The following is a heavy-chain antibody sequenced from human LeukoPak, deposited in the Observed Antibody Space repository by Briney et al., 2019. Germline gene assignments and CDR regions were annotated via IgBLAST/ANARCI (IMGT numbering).Heavy chain of an antibody. J-gene: IGHJ4*02. CDR2: IWYDGSNK. D-gene: IGHD3-22*01. CDR3: AGEVHPSYDSSGYYPDY. V-gene: IGHV3-33*01. CDR1: GFTFSSYG. Sequence: GGSLRLSCAASGFTFSSYGMHWVRQAPGKGLEWVVVIWYDGSNKYYADSVKGRFTISRDNSKNTLYLQMNSLRAEDTAVYYCAGEVHPSYDSSGYYPDYWGQGTLVTVSS.